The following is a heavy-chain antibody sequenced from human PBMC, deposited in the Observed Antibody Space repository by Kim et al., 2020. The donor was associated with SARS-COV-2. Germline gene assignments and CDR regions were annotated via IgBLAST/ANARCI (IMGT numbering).Heavy chain of an antibody. CDR2: IYYSGST. Sequence: SETLSLTCTVSGGSISSGGYYWSWIRQHPGKGLEWIGYIYYSGSTYYNPSLKSRVTISVDTSKNQFSLKLSSVTAADTAVYYCARDKSYSVEMAHYGMDVWGQGTTVTVSS. J-gene: IGHJ6*02. CDR3: ARDKSYSVEMAHYGMDV. V-gene: IGHV4-31*03. D-gene: IGHD1-26*01. CDR1: GGSISSGGYY.